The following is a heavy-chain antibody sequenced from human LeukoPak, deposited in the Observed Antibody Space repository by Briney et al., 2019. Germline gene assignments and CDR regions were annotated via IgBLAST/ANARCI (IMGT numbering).Heavy chain of an antibody. Sequence: PSETLSLTCAVSGGSIGRSSYYWGWIRQPPGKGLEWIGTIYYSGSTNYNPSLKSRVTISVDTSKNQFSLKLSSVTAADTAVYYCARGDPNYYGSGIDYWGQGTLVTVSS. V-gene: IGHV4-39*07. CDR3: ARGDPNYYGSGIDY. D-gene: IGHD3-10*01. J-gene: IGHJ4*02. CDR1: GGSIGRSSYY. CDR2: IYYSGST.